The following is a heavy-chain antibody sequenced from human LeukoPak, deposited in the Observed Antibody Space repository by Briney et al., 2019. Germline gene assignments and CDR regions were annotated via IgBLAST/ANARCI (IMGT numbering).Heavy chain of an antibody. CDR3: ARLSSLANIAARGRTWLDP. D-gene: IGHD6-6*01. J-gene: IGHJ5*02. Sequence: SETLSLTCTVSGGSTNNSYWTWIRQPPGKGLEWIGHIYYSGSTNYSPSPKSRVTISVDTSKNQFSLKLSSVTAADTAVYYCARLSSLANIAARGRTWLDPWGQGSLVTVSS. CDR1: GGSTNNSY. CDR2: IYYSGST. V-gene: IGHV4-59*01.